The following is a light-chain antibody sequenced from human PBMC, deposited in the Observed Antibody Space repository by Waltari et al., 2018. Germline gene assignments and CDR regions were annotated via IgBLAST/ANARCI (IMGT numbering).Light chain of an antibody. CDR3: QQYNNWPPLFT. CDR1: QSVSSN. Sequence: EIVMTQSPATLSVPRGERATPSSRASQSVSSNLAWYQQKPGQAPRLLIYGASTRATGIPARFSGSGSGTEFTLTISSLQSEDFAVYYCQQYNNWPPLFTFGPGTKVDIK. CDR2: GAS. J-gene: IGKJ3*01. V-gene: IGKV3-15*01.